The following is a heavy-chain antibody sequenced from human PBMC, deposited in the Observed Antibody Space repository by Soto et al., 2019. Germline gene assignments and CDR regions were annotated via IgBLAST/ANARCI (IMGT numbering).Heavy chain of an antibody. D-gene: IGHD2-15*01. CDR1: GYTFTSYD. CDR3: ASGCSGGSCYSDDAFDI. V-gene: IGHV1-8*01. J-gene: IGHJ3*02. CDR2: MNPNSGNT. Sequence: ALVKGSCNASGYTFTSYDINWVRQATGQGFEWMGWMNPNSGNTGYAQKFQGRVTMTRNTSISTAYMEPSSLRSEDTAVYYCASGCSGGSCYSDDAFDIWGQGTMVTVSS.